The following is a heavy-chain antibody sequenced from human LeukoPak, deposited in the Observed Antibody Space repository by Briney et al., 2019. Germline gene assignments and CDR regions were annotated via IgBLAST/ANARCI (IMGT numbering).Heavy chain of an antibody. D-gene: IGHD3-22*01. V-gene: IGHV1-69*06. CDR3: ASAPPKSMIVVPPLYY. J-gene: IGHJ4*02. CDR1: GGTFSSYA. CDR2: IIPIFGTA. Sequence: GASVKVSCKASGGTFSSYAISWVRQAPGQGLEWMGGIIPIFGTANYAQKFQGRVTITADKSTSTAYMELSSLRSEDTAVYYCASAPPKSMIVVPPLYYWGQGTLVTVSS.